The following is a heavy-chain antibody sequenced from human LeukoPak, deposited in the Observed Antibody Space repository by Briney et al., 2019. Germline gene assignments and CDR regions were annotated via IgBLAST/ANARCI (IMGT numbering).Heavy chain of an antibody. Sequence: ASVKVSCEASGYTFTSYYMHWVRQAPGQGLEWMGIINPSGGSTSYAQKLQGRVTMTRDMSTSTVYMELSSLRAEDTAVYYCAELGITMIGGVWGKGTTVTISS. CDR2: INPSGGST. J-gene: IGHJ6*04. CDR3: AELGITMIGGV. CDR1: GYTFTSYY. D-gene: IGHD3-10*02. V-gene: IGHV1-46*01.